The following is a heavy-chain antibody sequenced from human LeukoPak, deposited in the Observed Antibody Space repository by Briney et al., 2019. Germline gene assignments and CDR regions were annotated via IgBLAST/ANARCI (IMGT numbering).Heavy chain of an antibody. Sequence: SETLSLTCTVSGGSISSSSYYWGWIRQPPGKGLEWIGSIYYSGSTYYNPSLKSRVTISVDTSKNQFSLKLSSVTAADTAVYYCARRRLLPFFDYWGQGTLVTVSS. J-gene: IGHJ4*02. D-gene: IGHD2-15*01. CDR1: GGSISSSSYY. CDR2: IYYSGST. CDR3: ARRRLLPFFDY. V-gene: IGHV4-39*01.